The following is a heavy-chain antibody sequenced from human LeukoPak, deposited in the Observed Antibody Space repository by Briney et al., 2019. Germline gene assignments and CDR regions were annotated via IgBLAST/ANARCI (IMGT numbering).Heavy chain of an antibody. CDR2: IKQDASET. V-gene: IGHV3-7*01. CDR1: GFTFCTSW. Sequence: PGGSLRLSCAASGFTFCTSWMSWVRQAPGKGLEWVANIKQDASETNYVDSVKGRFTISRDNAKNSLYLQMNSLRAEDTAVYYCARPRVPDSWGQGTLVTVSS. D-gene: IGHD3-10*01. J-gene: IGHJ4*02. CDR3: ARPRVPDS.